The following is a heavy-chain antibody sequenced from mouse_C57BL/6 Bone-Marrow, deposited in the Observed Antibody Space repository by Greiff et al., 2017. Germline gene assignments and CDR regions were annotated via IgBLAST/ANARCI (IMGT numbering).Heavy chain of an antibody. J-gene: IGHJ4*01. Sequence: EVKLMESGGDLVKPGGSLKLSCAASGFTFSSYGMSWVRQTPDKRLEWVATISSGGSYTYYPDSVKGRFTISRDNAKNTLYLQMSSLKSEDTAMYYCARQDYGSSLYYAMDYWGQGTSVTVSS. D-gene: IGHD1-1*01. CDR1: GFTFSSYG. CDR2: ISSGGSYT. V-gene: IGHV5-6*01. CDR3: ARQDYGSSLYYAMDY.